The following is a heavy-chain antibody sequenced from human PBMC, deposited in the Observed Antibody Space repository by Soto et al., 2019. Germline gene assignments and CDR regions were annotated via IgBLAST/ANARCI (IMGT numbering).Heavy chain of an antibody. Sequence: GGSLRLSCAASGFIFSSYSMNWVRQAPGKGLEWVSSISSSSSYIYYADSVKGRFTISRDNARNSLYLQMNGLRDEDTAVYYCAKDLWNGYFCFGSWGQGTLVTVSS. D-gene: IGHD3-3*01. V-gene: IGHV3-21*01. J-gene: IGHJ4*02. CDR2: ISSSSSYI. CDR3: AKDLWNGYFCFGS. CDR1: GFIFSSYS.